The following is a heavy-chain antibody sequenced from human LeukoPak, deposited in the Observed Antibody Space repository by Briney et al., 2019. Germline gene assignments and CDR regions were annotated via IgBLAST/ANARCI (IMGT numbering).Heavy chain of an antibody. CDR1: GFIFSSRW. D-gene: IGHD4-11*01. J-gene: IGHJ5*02. V-gene: IGHV3-74*01. CDR2: IKMDGSSI. CDR3: ARDNSPGWFGP. Sequence: GGSLRLSCAASGFIFSSRWMHWVRRGPGKGLECVSRIKMDGSSIDYADSVRGRFTVSRDNAKNTLYLEMNSLRVEDTAVYYCARDNSPGWFGPWGQGALVTVSS.